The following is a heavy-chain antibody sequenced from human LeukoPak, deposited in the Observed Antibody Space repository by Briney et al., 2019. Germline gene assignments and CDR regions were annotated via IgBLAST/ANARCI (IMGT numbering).Heavy chain of an antibody. CDR3: VAEEYGTGSYYKSAF. D-gene: IGHD3-10*01. CDR1: GGSISSSDYF. J-gene: IGHJ4*02. Sequence: ASETLSLTCTVSGGSISSSDYFWDWIRQPPGKRLEWLGSIFYSGSTYYNPSLKSRVTISVDTSKNQFSLKLSSVTAADTAVYYCVAEEYGTGSYYKSAFWGKGALVTVSS. CDR2: IFYSGST. V-gene: IGHV4-39*01.